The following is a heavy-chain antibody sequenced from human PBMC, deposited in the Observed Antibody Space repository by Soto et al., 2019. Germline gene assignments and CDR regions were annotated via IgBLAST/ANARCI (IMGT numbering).Heavy chain of an antibody. CDR1: GGSISSSNW. CDR2: IYHSGST. V-gene: IGHV4-4*02. J-gene: IGHJ4*02. Sequence: KTSETLSLTCAVSGGSISSSNWWSWVRQPPGKGLEWIGEIYHSGSTNYNPSLKSRVTISVDKSKNQFSLKLSSVTAADTAVYYCARDYYYDSSGFDYWGQGTLVTVSS. CDR3: ARDYYYDSSGFDY. D-gene: IGHD3-22*01.